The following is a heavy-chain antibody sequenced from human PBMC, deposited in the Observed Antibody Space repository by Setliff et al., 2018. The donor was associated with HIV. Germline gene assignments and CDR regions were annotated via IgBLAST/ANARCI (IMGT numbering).Heavy chain of an antibody. V-gene: IGHV4-61*02. CDR1: GGSISRGSYY. CDR2: IYTTEST. Sequence: KPSETLSLTCTVSGGSISRGSYYWIWVRQPAGKGLEWIGRIYTTESTNYNPSLKSRVTMSVDKPKNHLSLKLSSVTAADTALYYCARDVKLAYCSGGSCPRAYFSGLDVWGQGTTVTVSS. CDR3: ARDVKLAYCSGGSCPRAYFSGLDV. J-gene: IGHJ6*02. D-gene: IGHD2-15*01.